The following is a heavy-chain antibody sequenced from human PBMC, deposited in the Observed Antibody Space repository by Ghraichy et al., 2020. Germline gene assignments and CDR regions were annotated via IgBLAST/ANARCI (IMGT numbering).Heavy chain of an antibody. V-gene: IGHV3-7*01. J-gene: IGHJ4*02. CDR1: GFTFSENW. Sequence: SCAASGFTFSENWMSWVRQAPGKGLEWVANINQDSSDISYVDSVKGRFTISRDNAKNSLYLQMNNLRVEDTAVYYCARGGYWVQGTLVTVSS. D-gene: IGHD5-12*01. CDR2: INQDSSDI. CDR3: ARGGY.